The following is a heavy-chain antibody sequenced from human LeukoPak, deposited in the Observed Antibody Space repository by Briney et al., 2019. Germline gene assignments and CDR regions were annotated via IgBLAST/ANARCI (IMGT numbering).Heavy chain of an antibody. D-gene: IGHD2-15*01. J-gene: IGHJ4*02. CDR3: AEAPVTSCRGAFCYPFDY. CDR1: GFTFSSYG. CDR2: IETGGAST. V-gene: IGHV3-23*05. Sequence: GGSLRLSCAASGFTFSSYGMSWVRQAPGKGLEWVSAIETGGASTYYADSVKGRFSISRDNSKNTLYLQMNSLRAEDAAVYYCAEAPVTSCRGAFCYPFDYWGQGTLVTVSS.